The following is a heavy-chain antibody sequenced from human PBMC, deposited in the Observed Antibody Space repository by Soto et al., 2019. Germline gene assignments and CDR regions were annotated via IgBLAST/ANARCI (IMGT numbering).Heavy chain of an antibody. CDR1: GYTFTGYY. J-gene: IGHJ5*02. CDR3: ARGGDLYCSGGSCYSWFDP. V-gene: IGHV1-2*04. D-gene: IGHD2-15*01. Sequence: AXVKVSCKASGYTFTGYYMHWVRQAPGQGLEWMGWINPNSGGTNYAQKFQGWVTMTRDTSISTAYMELSRLRSDDTAVYYCARGGDLYCSGGSCYSWFDPWGQGTLVTVSS. CDR2: INPNSGGT.